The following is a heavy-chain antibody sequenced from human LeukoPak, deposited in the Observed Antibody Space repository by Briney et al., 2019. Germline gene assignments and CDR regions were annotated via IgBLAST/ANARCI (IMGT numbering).Heavy chain of an antibody. J-gene: IGHJ4*02. V-gene: IGHV4-30-4*07. CDR1: GGSISSGGYS. CDR2: IYYSGST. CDR3: ARDRIGTTCYDY. D-gene: IGHD2-2*01. Sequence: SQTLSLTCAVSGGSISSGGYSWSWIRQPPGKGLEWIGYIYYSGSTNYNPSLQSRVTISVDTSKNQFSLKLSSVTAADTAVYYCARDRIGTTCYDYWGQGTLVTVSS.